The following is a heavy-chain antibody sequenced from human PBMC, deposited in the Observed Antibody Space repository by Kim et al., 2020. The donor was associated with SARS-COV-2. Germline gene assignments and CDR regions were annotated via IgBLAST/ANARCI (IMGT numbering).Heavy chain of an antibody. CDR2: ISRSGDRT. D-gene: IGHD3-16*01. J-gene: IGHJ4*02. V-gene: IGHV3-23*01. Sequence: GGSLRLSCAASRFTFSNYPISWVRQPPGKGLEWVSAISRSGDRTYFEDFVQGRFTISRDNLKNIVYLHMDSLRAEDTAVYSCARALGEIGPLDYWGQGTLVTVSS. CDR3: ARALGEIGPLDY. CDR1: RFTFSNYP.